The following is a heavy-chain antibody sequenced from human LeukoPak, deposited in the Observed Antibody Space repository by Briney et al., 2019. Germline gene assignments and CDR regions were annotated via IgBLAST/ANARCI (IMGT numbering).Heavy chain of an antibody. Sequence: ASVTVSCKASGYTFTVYYMHWVRQAPGQGLEWMGWINPNSGGTNYAQKFQGRVTMTSDTSISTAYMELSRLRSDDTAVYYCAREPPIAAAGILDYWGQGTLVTVSS. J-gene: IGHJ4*02. CDR1: GYTFTVYY. D-gene: IGHD6-13*01. CDR3: AREPPIAAAGILDY. V-gene: IGHV1-2*02. CDR2: INPNSGGT.